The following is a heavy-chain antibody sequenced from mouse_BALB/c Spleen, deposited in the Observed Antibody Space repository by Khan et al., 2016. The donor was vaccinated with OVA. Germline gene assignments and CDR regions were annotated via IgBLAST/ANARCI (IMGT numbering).Heavy chain of an antibody. V-gene: IGHV1-5*01. Sequence: EVQLQQSGTVLARPGTSVKMSFKASGYTFTSYWMHWVTQRPGQGLGWIGAIYPGNSDPSYNHKFQGKAKLTAVTSTSTAYMELSSLPNADYAVLYCTRFGYLCGYWGQGTVVTVSA. D-gene: IGHD2-14*01. CDR1: GYTFTSYW. CDR3: TRFGYLCGY. J-gene: IGHJ3*02. CDR2: IYPGNSDP.